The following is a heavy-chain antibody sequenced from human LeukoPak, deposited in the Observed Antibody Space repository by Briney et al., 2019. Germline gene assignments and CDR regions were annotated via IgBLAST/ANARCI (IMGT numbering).Heavy chain of an antibody. CDR2: INHSGST. CDR3: ARGQEPDCSSTSCPNWFDP. J-gene: IGHJ5*02. D-gene: IGHD2-2*01. CDR1: GGSFSGYY. Sequence: PSETLSLTCAVYGGSFSGYYWSWLRQPPGKGLEWLGEINHSGSTNYNPSLKSRVTISVDTSKNQFSLKLSSVTAADTAVYYCARGQEPDCSSTSCPNWFDPWGQGTLVTVSS. V-gene: IGHV4-34*01.